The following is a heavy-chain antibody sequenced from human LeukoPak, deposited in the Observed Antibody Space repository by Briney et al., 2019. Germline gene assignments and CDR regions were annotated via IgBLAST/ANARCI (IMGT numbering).Heavy chain of an antibody. V-gene: IGHV1-46*01. CDR2: INPSGGST. Sequence: ASVKVSCKASGYTFTSYYMHWVRQAPGQGLEWMGIINPSGGSTSHAQKFQGRVTMTTDTSTSTAYMELRSLRSDDTAVYYCARDEDYSDSIDYWGQGTLVTVSS. D-gene: IGHD4-11*01. CDR3: ARDEDYSDSIDY. CDR1: GYTFTSYY. J-gene: IGHJ4*02.